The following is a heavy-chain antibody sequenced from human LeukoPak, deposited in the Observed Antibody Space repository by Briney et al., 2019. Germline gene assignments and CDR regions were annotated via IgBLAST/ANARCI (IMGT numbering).Heavy chain of an antibody. V-gene: IGHV1-18*01. CDR3: ARWLYYYDSSGYYSPDY. CDR1: GYTFTSYG. Sequence: ASVKVSCKASGYTFTSYGISWVRQAPRQGLEWMGWISAYNGNTNYAQKLQGRVTMTTDTSTSTAYMELRSLRSDDTAVYYCARWLYYYDSSGYYSPDYWGQGTLVTVSS. J-gene: IGHJ4*02. D-gene: IGHD3-22*01. CDR2: ISAYNGNT.